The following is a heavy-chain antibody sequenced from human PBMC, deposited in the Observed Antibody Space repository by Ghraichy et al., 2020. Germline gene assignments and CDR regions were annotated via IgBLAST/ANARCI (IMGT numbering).Heavy chain of an antibody. J-gene: IGHJ5*02. Sequence: GALRLSCAASGFTFSYYGMNWVRQAPGKGLEWVATISGGSTYIFYADSVKGRFTISRDNAKNSLYLQMSSLRADDTAVYYCARGRRCSSTICYTSESWGQGTLVTVSS. CDR2: ISGGSTYI. CDR3: ARGRRCSSTICYTSES. D-gene: IGHD2-2*02. V-gene: IGHV3-21*01. CDR1: GFTFSYYG.